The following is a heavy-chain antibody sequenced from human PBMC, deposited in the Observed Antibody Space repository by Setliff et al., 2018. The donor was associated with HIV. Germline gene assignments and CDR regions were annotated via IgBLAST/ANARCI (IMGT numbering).Heavy chain of an antibody. D-gene: IGHD6-19*01. CDR2: ISAYNGNT. J-gene: IGHJ3*01. V-gene: IGHV1-18*04. CDR3: ARGLWLGTFDL. Sequence: VASVKVSCKASGYTFTDFFIHWVRQAPGQGLEWMGWISAYNGNTNYTQKLQGRVTVTTDTSTSTAYMELRSLRSDDTAVYYCARGLWLGTFDLWGQGTMVTVSS. CDR1: GYTFTDFF.